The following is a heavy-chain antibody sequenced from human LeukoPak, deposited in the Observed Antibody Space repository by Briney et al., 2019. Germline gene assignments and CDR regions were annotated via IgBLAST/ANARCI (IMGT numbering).Heavy chain of an antibody. CDR1: GFTFSSYA. V-gene: IGHV3-30*04. D-gene: IGHD2-2*01. Sequence: GRSPRLSCAASGFTFSSYAMHWVRQAPGKGLEWVAVISYDGSNKYYADSVKGRFTISRDNSKNTLYLQMNSLRAEDTAVYYCARDGPPRYCSSTSCLTYYFDYWGQGTLVTVSS. CDR3: ARDGPPRYCSSTSCLTYYFDY. J-gene: IGHJ4*02. CDR2: ISYDGSNK.